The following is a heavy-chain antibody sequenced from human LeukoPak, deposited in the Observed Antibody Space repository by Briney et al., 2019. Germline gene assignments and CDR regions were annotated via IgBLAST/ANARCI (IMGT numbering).Heavy chain of an antibody. Sequence: SETLSLTCTVSGGSISSSSYYWGWIRQPPGKGLEWIGRIYTSGSTNYNPSLKSRVTMSVDTSKNQFSLKLSSVTAADTAVYYCARVLSGWYRYYFDYWGQGTLVTVSS. V-gene: IGHV4-61*05. CDR2: IYTSGST. J-gene: IGHJ4*02. CDR1: GGSISSSSYY. CDR3: ARVLSGWYRYYFDY. D-gene: IGHD6-19*01.